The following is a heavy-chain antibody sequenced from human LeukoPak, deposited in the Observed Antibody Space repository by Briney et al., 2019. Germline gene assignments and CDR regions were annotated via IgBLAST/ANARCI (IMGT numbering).Heavy chain of an antibody. J-gene: IGHJ4*02. CDR1: GFIFSHYT. CDR3: AKNSGDGYSSGWYYFDY. CDR2: ISGSGGST. Sequence: PGGSLRLSCAASGFIFSHYTMTWVRQAPGKGLEWVSAISGSGGSTYYADSVKGRFTISRDNSKNTLYLQMNSLRAEDTAVYYCAKNSGDGYSSGWYYFDYWGQGTLVTVSS. D-gene: IGHD6-19*01. V-gene: IGHV3-23*01.